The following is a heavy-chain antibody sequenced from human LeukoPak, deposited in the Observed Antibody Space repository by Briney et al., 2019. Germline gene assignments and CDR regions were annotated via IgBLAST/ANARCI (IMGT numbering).Heavy chain of an antibody. Sequence: ASVKVSCKASGYTFTRHAITWVRQAPGQGLEWMRWINPNSGGTNYAQKFQGRVTMTRDTSISTAYMELSRLRSDDTAVYYCARESRPQQQLVLLGYWGQGTLVTVSS. D-gene: IGHD6-13*01. J-gene: IGHJ4*02. CDR3: ARESRPQQQLVLLGY. CDR1: GYTFTRHA. CDR2: INPNSGGT. V-gene: IGHV1-2*02.